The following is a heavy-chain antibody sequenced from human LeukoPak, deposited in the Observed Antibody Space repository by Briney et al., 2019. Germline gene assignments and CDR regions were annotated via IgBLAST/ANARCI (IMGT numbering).Heavy chain of an antibody. CDR1: GFTFSIYT. Sequence: GRSLRLSCAASGFTFSIYTIHCVRQAPGKGLDWVAAISYDGSNKYYADSVKGRFTMSRDNSKNTVYLQMNSLTTEDTAVYYCARENTRRIDYWGQGTLVTVSS. CDR2: ISYDGSNK. CDR3: ARENTRRIDY. V-gene: IGHV3-30-3*01. D-gene: IGHD1-26*01. J-gene: IGHJ4*02.